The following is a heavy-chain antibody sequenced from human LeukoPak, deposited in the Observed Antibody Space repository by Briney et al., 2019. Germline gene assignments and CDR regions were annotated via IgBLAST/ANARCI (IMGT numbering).Heavy chain of an antibody. CDR1: GDSVSSNSAA. CDR2: TYYRSKWYN. CDR3: AREPSSVTGMLFDY. D-gene: IGHD6-19*01. V-gene: IGHV6-1*01. J-gene: IGHJ4*02. Sequence: SQTLSLTCAISGDSVSSNSAAWNWIRQSPSRGLEWLGRTYYRSKWYNDYAVSVKSRIAINPDTPKNQFSLQLNSVTPEDTAVYYCAREPSSVTGMLFDYWGQGTLVTVSS.